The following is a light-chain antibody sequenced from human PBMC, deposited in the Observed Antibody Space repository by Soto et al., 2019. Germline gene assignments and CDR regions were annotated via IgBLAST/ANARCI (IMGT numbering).Light chain of an antibody. CDR1: QSVSNN. CDR3: QHRRNWPLT. V-gene: IGKV3-11*01. J-gene: IGKJ3*01. CDR2: DAS. Sequence: ETVLTQSPGTLSLSPGERATLSCRASQSVSNNLAWYQQKPGQAPRLLIYDASNRATGIPARFSGSGSGTDFTLTISSLEPEDFAVYYCQHRRNWPLTFGPGTKVDIK.